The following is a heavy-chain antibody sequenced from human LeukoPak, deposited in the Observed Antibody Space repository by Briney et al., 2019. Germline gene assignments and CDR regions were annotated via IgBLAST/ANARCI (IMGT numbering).Heavy chain of an antibody. CDR2: IYSGGST. Sequence: GGSLRLSCAASGFTVSSNYMSWVRQAPGKGLEWVSVIYSGGSTYYADSVKGRFTISRDNFKNTLYLQMNSLRAEDTAVYYCARESIYTVTGFDYWGQGTLVTVSS. J-gene: IGHJ4*02. CDR3: ARESIYTVTGFDY. V-gene: IGHV3-66*01. CDR1: GFTVSSNY. D-gene: IGHD4-17*01.